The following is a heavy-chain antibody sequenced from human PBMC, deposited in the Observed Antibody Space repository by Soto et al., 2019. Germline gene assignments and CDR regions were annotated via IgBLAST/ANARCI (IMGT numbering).Heavy chain of an antibody. CDR3: ARDPFSGSWLKHFDY. CDR2: INPSGGST. Sequence: ASVKVSCKASGYTFTSYYMHWVRQAPGQGLEWMGIINPSGGSTSYAQKFQGRVTMTRDTSTSTVYMELSSLRSEDTAVYYCARDPFSGSWLKHFDYWGQGTLVTVSS. V-gene: IGHV1-46*01. CDR1: GYTFTSYY. D-gene: IGHD2-15*01. J-gene: IGHJ4*02.